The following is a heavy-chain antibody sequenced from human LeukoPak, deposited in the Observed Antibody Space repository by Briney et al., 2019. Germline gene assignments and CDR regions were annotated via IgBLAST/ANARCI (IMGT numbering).Heavy chain of an antibody. D-gene: IGHD3-22*01. CDR3: ARGVDYYDSSGYYKLGGNWFDP. CDR2: INPNSGGT. J-gene: IGHJ5*02. CDR1: GYTFTGYY. V-gene: IGHV1-2*04. Sequence: ASVKVSCKASGYTFTGYYMHWVRQAPGQGLEWMGWINPNSGGTNYAQKFQGWVTMTRNTSISTAYMELSSLRSEDTAVYYCARGVDYYDSSGYYKLGGNWFDPWGQGTLVTVSS.